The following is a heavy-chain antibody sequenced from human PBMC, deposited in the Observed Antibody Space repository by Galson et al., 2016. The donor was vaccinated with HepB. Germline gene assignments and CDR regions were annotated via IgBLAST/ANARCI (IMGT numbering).Heavy chain of an antibody. CDR3: ARGKFASGFDH. CDR2: TYYGSQWHY. CDR1: WDSVSSDTTA. J-gene: IGHJ4*02. V-gene: IGHV6-1*01. D-gene: IGHD1-1*01. Sequence: CAISWDSVSSDTTAWNWIRQSPSRGLEWLGRTYYGSQWHYDYAVSLRSRITVNPDTSTNHFSLQLNSVTPEDTAVYYCARGKFASGFDHWGQGTLATVSS.